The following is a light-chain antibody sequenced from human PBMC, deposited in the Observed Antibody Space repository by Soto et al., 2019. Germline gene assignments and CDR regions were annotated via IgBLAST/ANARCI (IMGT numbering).Light chain of an antibody. CDR1: SSDVGGYNY. J-gene: IGLJ1*01. CDR3: SSYTSSSTRV. Sequence: QSVLTQPASVSGSPGQSITISCTGTSSDVGGYNYVSWYQQHPGKAPKLMIYDVSNRPSGVSNRFSGSKSGNTSSLTISGLQAEDEADYYRSSYTSSSTRVFGTGIKVTVV. V-gene: IGLV2-14*01. CDR2: DVS.